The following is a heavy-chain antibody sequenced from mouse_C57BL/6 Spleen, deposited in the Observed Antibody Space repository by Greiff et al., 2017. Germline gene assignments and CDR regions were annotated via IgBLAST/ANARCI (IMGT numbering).Heavy chain of an antibody. CDR3: ARRWDGYFDY. V-gene: IGHV5-12*01. D-gene: IGHD4-1*01. CDR2: ISNGGGST. CDR1: GFTFSDYY. J-gene: IGHJ2*01. Sequence: EVQLVESGGGLVQPGGSLKLSCAASGFTFSDYYMYWVRQTPEKRLEWVAYISNGGGSTYYPDTVKGRFTISRDNAKNTLYLQMSRLKSEDTAMYYCARRWDGYFDYWGQGTTLTVSS.